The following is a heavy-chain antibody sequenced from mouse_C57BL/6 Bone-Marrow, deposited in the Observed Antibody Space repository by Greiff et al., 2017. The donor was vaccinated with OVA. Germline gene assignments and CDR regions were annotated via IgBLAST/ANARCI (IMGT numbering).Heavy chain of an antibody. CDR2: IYPGDGDT. CDR3: ARHEDGYYASYFDY. CDR1: GYAFSSSW. Sequence: QVQLKESGPELVKPGASVKISCKASGYAFSSSWMNWVKQRPGKGLEWIGRIYPGDGDTTYHGKFKGKATLTADKSSSTAYMQLSSLTSEDSAVYFCARHEDGYYASYFDYWGQGTTLTVSS. J-gene: IGHJ2*01. V-gene: IGHV1-82*01. D-gene: IGHD2-3*01.